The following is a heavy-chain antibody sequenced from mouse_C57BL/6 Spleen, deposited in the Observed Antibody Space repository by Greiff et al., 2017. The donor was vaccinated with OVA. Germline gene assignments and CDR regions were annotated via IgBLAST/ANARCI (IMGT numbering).Heavy chain of an antibody. CDR2: IHPNSGST. Sequence: QVQLQQSGAELVKPGASVKLSCKASGYTFTSYWMHWVKQRPGQGLEWIGMIHPNSGSTNYNEKFKSKATLTVDKSSSTAYMQLSSLTSEDSAVYYGARPRWRYGRGDYCDYWGQGTTLTVSS. CDR1: GYTFTSYW. J-gene: IGHJ2*01. V-gene: IGHV1-64*01. CDR3: ARPRWRYGRGDYCDY. D-gene: IGHD1-1*01.